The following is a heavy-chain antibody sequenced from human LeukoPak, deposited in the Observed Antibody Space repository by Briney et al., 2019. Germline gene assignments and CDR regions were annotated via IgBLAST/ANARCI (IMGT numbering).Heavy chain of an antibody. Sequence: SETLSLTCTVSGGSVSSYYWSWIRQPPGKGLEWIGYIYYSGSTNYNPSLKSRVTISVDTSKNQFSLKLSSVTAADTAVYYCAGGGDSSSWYVYWGQGTLVTVSS. CDR3: AGGGDSSSWYVY. D-gene: IGHD6-13*01. CDR2: IYYSGST. V-gene: IGHV4-59*02. CDR1: GGSVSSYY. J-gene: IGHJ4*02.